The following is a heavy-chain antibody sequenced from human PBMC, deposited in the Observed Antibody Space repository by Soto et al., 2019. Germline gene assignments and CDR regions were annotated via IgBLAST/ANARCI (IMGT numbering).Heavy chain of an antibody. J-gene: IGHJ5*02. V-gene: IGHV3-11*01. CDR3: ARTGYSGYDYDWFDP. CDR2: ISSSGSTI. D-gene: IGHD5-12*01. CDR1: GFTFSDYY. Sequence: GGSLRLSCAASGFTFSDYYMIWIRQAPGKGLEWVSYISSSGSTIYYADSVKGRFTISRDNAKNSLYLQMNSLRAEDTAVYYCARTGYSGYDYDWFDPWGQGTLVTVSS.